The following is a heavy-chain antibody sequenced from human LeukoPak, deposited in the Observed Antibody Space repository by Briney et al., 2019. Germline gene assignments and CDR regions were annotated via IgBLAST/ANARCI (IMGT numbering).Heavy chain of an antibody. D-gene: IGHD2-8*01. V-gene: IGHV4-31*03. CDR2: IYNSGST. CDR1: GGSISSGGYY. Sequence: SETLSLTCTVSGGSISSGGYYWSYIRQHPGKGLEWIGYIYNSGSTYYNPSLNSRVIMSVDTSKNQFFLKLSSVTAADTAVYYCARYAEYAVSTPCYWGQGTLVTVSA. J-gene: IGHJ4*02. CDR3: ARYAEYAVSTPCY.